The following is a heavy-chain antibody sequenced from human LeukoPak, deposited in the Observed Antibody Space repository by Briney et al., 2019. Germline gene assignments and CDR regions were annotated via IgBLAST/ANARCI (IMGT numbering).Heavy chain of an antibody. CDR1: GFTFSNAW. J-gene: IGHJ6*02. CDR3: ARVTAGYNLYYYYGMDV. Sequence: GSLRLSCAASGFTFSNAWMSWVRQAPGKGLEWIGYIYYSGSTNYNPSLKSRVTISVDTSKNQFSLKLSSVTAADTAVYYCARVTAGYNLYYYYGMDVWGQGTTVTVSS. V-gene: IGHV4-59*01. CDR2: IYYSGST. D-gene: IGHD5-24*01.